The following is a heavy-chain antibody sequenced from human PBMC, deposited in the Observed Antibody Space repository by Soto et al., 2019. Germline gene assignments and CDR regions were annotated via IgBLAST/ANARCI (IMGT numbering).Heavy chain of an antibody. J-gene: IGHJ5*02. CDR3: AKALSGSSYVNWFDP. CDR2: INAGNGNT. V-gene: IGHV1-3*01. D-gene: IGHD1-26*01. CDR1: GYSFTSYA. Sequence: ASVKVSCKASGYSFTSYAMHWVRQAPGQRLEWMGWINAGNGNTKYSQKFKGRVTITRDTSASTAYIELSSLRSEDTAVYYCAKALSGSSYVNWFDPWGQGTLVTVSS.